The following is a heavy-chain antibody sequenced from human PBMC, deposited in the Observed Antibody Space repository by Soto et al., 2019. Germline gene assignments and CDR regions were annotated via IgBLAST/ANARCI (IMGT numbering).Heavy chain of an antibody. D-gene: IGHD1-26*01. J-gene: IGHJ6*02. CDR2: FDPEDGET. V-gene: IGHV1-24*01. CDR3: ATRKISGSYSNYSYYGMDV. Sequence: GASVKVSCKVSGYTLTELSMHWVRQAPGKGLEWMGGFDPEDGETIYAQKFQGRVTMTEDTSTDTAYMELSSLRSEDTAVYYCATRKISGSYSNYSYYGMDVWGQGTTVTVSS. CDR1: GYTLTELS.